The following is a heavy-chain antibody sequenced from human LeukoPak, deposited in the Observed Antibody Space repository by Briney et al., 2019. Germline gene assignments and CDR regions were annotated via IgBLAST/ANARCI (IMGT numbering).Heavy chain of an antibody. CDR3: AKKGSLAWANDG. J-gene: IGHJ4*02. D-gene: IGHD1-26*01. V-gene: IGHV3-30-3*02. CDR2: ITHDGSNK. CDR1: GFTFSSYT. Sequence: GGSLRLSCAASGFTFSSYTMHWVRQAPGKGLEWVADITHDGSNKYYADSVKGRFTISRDNSKNTLYLQMNSLRAEDTAVYYCAKKGSLAWANDGWGQGTLVTASS.